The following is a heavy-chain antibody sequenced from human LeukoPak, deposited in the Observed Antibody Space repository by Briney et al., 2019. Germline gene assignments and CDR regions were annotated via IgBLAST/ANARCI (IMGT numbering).Heavy chain of an antibody. J-gene: IGHJ4*02. D-gene: IGHD3-22*01. CDR2: INPNSGST. CDR1: GYTFTGYY. V-gene: IGHV1-2*06. Sequence: ASVKVSCKASGYTFTGYYMHWVRQAPGQGLEWMGRINPNSGSTNYAQKFQGRVTMTRDTSISTAYMELSRLRSDDTAVYYCARDPYYYDSSGYSDYWGQGTLVTVSS. CDR3: ARDPYYYDSSGYSDY.